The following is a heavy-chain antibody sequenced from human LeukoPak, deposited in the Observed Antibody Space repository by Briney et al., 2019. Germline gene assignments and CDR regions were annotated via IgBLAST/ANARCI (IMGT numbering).Heavy chain of an antibody. V-gene: IGHV3-23*01. CDR3: AKDRTSCLYDDCLSWFDP. D-gene: IGHD2-2*01. J-gene: IGHJ5*02. CDR1: GFTFSSYA. CDR2: LSGGGGTT. Sequence: GGSLRLSCAASGFTFSSYAMSGVRQAPGKGVGWVSTLSGGGGTTYYADSVKGRFTISRDNSKNTLYLQMNSLRAEDTAVYYCAKDRTSCLYDDCLSWFDPWGQGTLVTVSS.